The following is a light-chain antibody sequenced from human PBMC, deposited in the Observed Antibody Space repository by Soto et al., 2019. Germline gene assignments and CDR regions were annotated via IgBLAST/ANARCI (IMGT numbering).Light chain of an antibody. CDR3: CSYAGSSTLV. CDR1: SSDVGSYNL. J-gene: IGLJ2*01. CDR2: EDS. V-gene: IGLV2-23*01. Sequence: QSALTQPASVSGSPGQSITISCTGTSSDVGSYNLVSWYQQHPGKAPKLMIYEDSQWPSGVSNRFSGSKSGNTASLTISGLQADDEADYYCCSYAGSSTLVFGGGTKVTVL.